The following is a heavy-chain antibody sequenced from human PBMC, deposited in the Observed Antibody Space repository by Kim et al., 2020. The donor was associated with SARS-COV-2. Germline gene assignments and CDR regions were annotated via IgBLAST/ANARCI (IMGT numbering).Heavy chain of an antibody. J-gene: IGHJ4*02. V-gene: IGHV6-1*01. CDR1: GDSVSSNSAA. Sequence: SQTLSLTCAISGDSVSSNSAAWNWIRQSPSRGLEWLGRTYWRSKWFYDYVVSVKGRITINPDTSKNQFSLLLYSVTPEDTAVYYCVRDLHSTDSWGQGTLVTVSS. CDR3: VRDLHSTDS. CDR2: TYWRSKWFY. D-gene: IGHD6-13*01.